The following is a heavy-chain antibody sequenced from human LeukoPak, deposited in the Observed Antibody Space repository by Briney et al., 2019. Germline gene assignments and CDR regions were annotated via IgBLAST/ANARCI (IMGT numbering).Heavy chain of an antibody. CDR1: GGSISSGSYY. CDR2: IYTSGST. J-gene: IGHJ4*02. CDR3: AREGLAAAGTSYYFDY. Sequence: PSQTLSLTCTVSGGSISSGSYYWSWIRQPAGKGLEWIGRIYTSGSTNYNPSLKSRVTISVDTSKNQFSLKLSSVTAADTAVYYCAREGLAAAGTSYYFDYWGQGTLVTVSS. D-gene: IGHD6-13*01. V-gene: IGHV4-61*02.